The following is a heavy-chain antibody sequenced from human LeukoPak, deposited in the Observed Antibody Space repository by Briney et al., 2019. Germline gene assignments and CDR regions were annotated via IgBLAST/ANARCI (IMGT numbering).Heavy chain of an antibody. J-gene: IGHJ3*01. V-gene: IGHV5-51*01. CDR3: ARGVVVTYAFDL. CDR2: IYPGDSHT. D-gene: IGHD2-21*02. CDR1: GYSLTTYW. Sequence: GESLKISCQGSGYSLTTYWIAWVRQMPGKGLEWMGIIYPGDSHTRYSPSFQGQVTISADKSISTAYLQWSSLKASDTAMYYCARGVVVTYAFDLWGQGTMVTVSS.